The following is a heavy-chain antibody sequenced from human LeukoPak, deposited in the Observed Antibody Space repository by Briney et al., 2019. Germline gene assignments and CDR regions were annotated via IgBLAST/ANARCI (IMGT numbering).Heavy chain of an antibody. J-gene: IGHJ4*02. D-gene: IGHD5-18*01. V-gene: IGHV1-2*02. CDR2: INPNNGDT. Sequence: ASVKVSCKTSGYTFTGHYLHWVRQAPGQGLEWMGWINPNNGDTYYAQKFRGRVTITRDTSISAAYMELSRLRTDDTAVYYCARRSGYKYHSNFWGQGTLVSVSS. CDR3: ARRSGYKYHSNF. CDR1: GYTFTGHY.